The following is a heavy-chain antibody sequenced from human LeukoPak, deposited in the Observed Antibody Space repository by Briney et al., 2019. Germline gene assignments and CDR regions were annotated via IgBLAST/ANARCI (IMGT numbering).Heavy chain of an antibody. J-gene: IGHJ6*04. CDR1: GFTFSSYA. CDR2: ISSDGGST. D-gene: IGHD6-13*01. Sequence: GGSLRLSCSAFGFTFSSYAMHWVRQAPGKGLEYVSAISSDGGSTYYADSVKGRFTISRDDSKNTLYLQMSSLRTEDTAVYYCVKSGAAGNYYGMDVWGKGTTVTVSS. CDR3: VKSGAAGNYYGMDV. V-gene: IGHV3-64D*06.